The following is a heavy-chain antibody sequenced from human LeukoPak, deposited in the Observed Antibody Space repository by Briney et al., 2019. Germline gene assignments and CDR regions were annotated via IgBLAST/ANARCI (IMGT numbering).Heavy chain of an antibody. Sequence: SETLSLTCAVYGGSFSGYYWSWIRQPPGKGLEWIGEINHSGSTNYNPSLKSRVTISVDTSKNQFSLKLSSVTAADTAVYYCARGSHYDFWSGYYRVWFDPWGQGTLVTVSS. CDR1: GGSFSGYY. CDR2: INHSGST. V-gene: IGHV4-34*01. CDR3: ARGSHYDFWSGYYRVWFDP. J-gene: IGHJ5*02. D-gene: IGHD3-3*01.